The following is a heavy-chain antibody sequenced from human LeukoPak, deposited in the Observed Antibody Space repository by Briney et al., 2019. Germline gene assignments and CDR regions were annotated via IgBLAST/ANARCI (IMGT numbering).Heavy chain of an antibody. J-gene: IGHJ4*02. Sequence: TGGSLRLSCAASGFTFSSYWMSWVRQAPGKGLEWVSVIYSGGSTYYADSVKGRFTISRDNSKNTLYLQMNSLRAEDTAVYYCARGVGYDFWSGYYTGNYFDYWGQGTLVTVSS. CDR3: ARGVGYDFWSGYYTGNYFDY. CDR2: IYSGGST. D-gene: IGHD3-3*01. CDR1: GFTFSSYW. V-gene: IGHV3-66*01.